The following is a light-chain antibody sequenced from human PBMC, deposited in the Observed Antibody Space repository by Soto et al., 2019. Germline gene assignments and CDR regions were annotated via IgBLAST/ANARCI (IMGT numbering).Light chain of an antibody. V-gene: IGKV3-20*01. CDR2: GAS. CDR1: QSVSSSH. J-gene: IGKJ2*01. Sequence: EIVLTQSPGTLSSSPGERATLSCRASQSVSSSHLAWYQQKPGQAPRLLIYGASSRATGIPERFSGSGSGTDFSLTISRLEPEDFAVYFCQQYGDSPMYTFGQGTKLEI. CDR3: QQYGDSPMYT.